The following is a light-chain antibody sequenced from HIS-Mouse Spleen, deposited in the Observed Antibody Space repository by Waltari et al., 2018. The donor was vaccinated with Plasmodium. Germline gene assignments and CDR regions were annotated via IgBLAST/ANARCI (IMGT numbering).Light chain of an antibody. J-gene: IGKJ3*01. Sequence: EIVMTQSPATLSVSQGERATLSCRASQSVSSNLAWYQQKPRQAPRLLIYGASTRATGIPARFSGSGSGTEFTLTISSLQSEDFAVYYCQQYNNWSFTFGPGTKVDIK. CDR1: QSVSSN. CDR3: QQYNNWSFT. V-gene: IGKV3-15*01. CDR2: GAS.